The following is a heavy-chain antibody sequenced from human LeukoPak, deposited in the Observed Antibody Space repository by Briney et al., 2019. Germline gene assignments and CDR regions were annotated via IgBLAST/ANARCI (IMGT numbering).Heavy chain of an antibody. CDR1: GYTLTELS. D-gene: IGHD2-15*01. CDR3: ATGVQICSGGSCDY. Sequence: ASVKVSCEVSGYTLTELSMHWVRQAPGKGLEWMGGFDPEDGETIYAQKFQGRVTMTEDTSTDTAYMELSSLRSEDTAVYYCATGVQICSGGSCDYWGQGTLVTVSS. J-gene: IGHJ4*02. CDR2: FDPEDGET. V-gene: IGHV1-24*01.